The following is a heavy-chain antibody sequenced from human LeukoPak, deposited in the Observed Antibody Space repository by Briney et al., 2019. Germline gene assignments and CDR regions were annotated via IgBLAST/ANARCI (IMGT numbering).Heavy chain of an antibody. D-gene: IGHD5-18*01. V-gene: IGHV3-48*01. CDR3: ATAYRRHYYYYYMDV. Sequence: PGGSLRLSCAASGFTFSSYSMNWFRQAPGEGLEWVSYISSSSSTIYYADSVKGRFTISRDNAKNSLYLQMNSLRAEDTAVYYCATAYRRHYYYYYMDVWGKGTTVTVSS. CDR1: GFTFSSYS. CDR2: ISSSSSTI. J-gene: IGHJ6*03.